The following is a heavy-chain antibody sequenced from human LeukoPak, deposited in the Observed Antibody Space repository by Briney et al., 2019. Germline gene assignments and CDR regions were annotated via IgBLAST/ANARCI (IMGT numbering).Heavy chain of an antibody. CDR2: IYYGGST. CDR3: ASGRNLDAFEI. D-gene: IGHD2/OR15-2a*01. CDR1: GGSISGSNYY. Sequence: SETLSLTCVVSGGSISGSNYYWGWIRQPPGKGPEWTGSIYYGGSTYYKPSLKSRVSVSADTSKNKFSLKLSSVTAADTAVYYCASGRNLDAFEIWGQGTMVTVSS. V-gene: IGHV4-39*01. J-gene: IGHJ3*02.